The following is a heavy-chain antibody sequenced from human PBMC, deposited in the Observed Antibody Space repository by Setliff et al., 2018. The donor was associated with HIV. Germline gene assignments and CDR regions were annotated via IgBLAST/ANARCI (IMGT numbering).Heavy chain of an antibody. Sequence: ASVKVSCKASGYTLAGYFMHWVRQAPGQGLEWMGIINPSVGSTSYAQKFQGRVTMTRDTSINTAHMYLSSLRSDDTAIYFCARGTDFWSGSSNFDYWGQGTQVTVSS. D-gene: IGHD3-3*01. CDR3: ARGTDFWSGSSNFDY. CDR1: GYTLAGYF. J-gene: IGHJ4*02. V-gene: IGHV1-46*01. CDR2: INPSVGST.